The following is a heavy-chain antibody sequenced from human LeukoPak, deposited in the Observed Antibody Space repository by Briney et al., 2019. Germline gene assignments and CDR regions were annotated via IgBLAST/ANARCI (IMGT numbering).Heavy chain of an antibody. CDR1: GFTVSTYW. D-gene: IGHD3-16*01. CDR3: ARLNENGGG. V-gene: IGHV3-74*01. Sequence: PGGSLRLSCAASGFTVSTYWMHWVRQAPGKGLVWVSRINPDGSTTNYADSVKGRFTISRDNAKNTLYLQMNSLRAEDTAVYYCARLNENGGGWGQGTLVTVSS. CDR2: INPDGSTT. J-gene: IGHJ4*02.